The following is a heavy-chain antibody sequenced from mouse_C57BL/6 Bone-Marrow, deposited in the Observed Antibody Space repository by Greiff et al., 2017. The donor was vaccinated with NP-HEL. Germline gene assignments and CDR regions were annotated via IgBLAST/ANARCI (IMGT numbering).Heavy chain of an antibody. Sequence: VHLVESDAELVKPGASVKISCKVSGYTFTDHTIHWMKQRPEQGLEWIGYIYPRDGSTKYNEKFKGKATLTADKSSSTAYMQLNSLTSEDSAVYFCARRRGYGSSEFAYWGQGTLVTVSA. V-gene: IGHV1-78*01. CDR2: IYPRDGST. CDR1: GYTFTDHT. J-gene: IGHJ3*01. D-gene: IGHD1-1*01. CDR3: ARRRGYGSSEFAY.